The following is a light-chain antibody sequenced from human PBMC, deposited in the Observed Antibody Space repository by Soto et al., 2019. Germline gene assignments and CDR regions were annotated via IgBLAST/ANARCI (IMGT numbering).Light chain of an antibody. V-gene: IGKV1-5*03. CDR2: KAS. J-gene: IGKJ1*01. CDR1: QTISSW. CDR3: QHYNSYSEA. Sequence: DIQMTQSPSPLSGSVGDRVTITCRASQTISSWLAWYQQKPGKAPKLLIYKASTLKSGVPSRFSGSGSGTEFTLTISSLQPDDFATYYCQHYNSYSEAFGHGTKVELK.